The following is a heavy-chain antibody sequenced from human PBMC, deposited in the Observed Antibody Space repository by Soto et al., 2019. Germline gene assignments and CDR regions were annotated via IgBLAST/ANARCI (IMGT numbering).Heavy chain of an antibody. CDR3: ARLVGQKDY. D-gene: IGHD2-15*01. J-gene: IGHJ4*02. CDR1: GGSISSYY. CDR2: IYYSGSA. Sequence: SETLSLTCTVSGGSISSYYWSWIRQPPGKGLEWIGYIYYSGSANYNPSLKSRVTISVDTSKNQFSLKLSSVTAADTAVYYCARLVGQKDYWGQGTLVTVSS. V-gene: IGHV4-59*08.